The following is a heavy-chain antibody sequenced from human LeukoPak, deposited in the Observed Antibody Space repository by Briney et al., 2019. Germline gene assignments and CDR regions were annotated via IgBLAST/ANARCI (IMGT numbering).Heavy chain of an antibody. D-gene: IGHD4-11*01. V-gene: IGHV3-74*03. CDR3: VRDRETTVTTLDF. CDR2: ISGDGSST. CDR1: GFIFSSYW. J-gene: IGHJ4*02. Sequence: GSLRLSCAASGFIFSSYWMHWVRQVPGKRLVWVSRISGDGSSTTYADSVKGRFTISRDNAKNTLYLQMSSLRAEDTAVYYCVRDRETTVTTLDFWGQGTVVIVSS.